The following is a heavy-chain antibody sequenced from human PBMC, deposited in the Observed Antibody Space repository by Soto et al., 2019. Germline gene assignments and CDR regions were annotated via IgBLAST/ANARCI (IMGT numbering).Heavy chain of an antibody. D-gene: IGHD3-3*01. CDR3: ARGYYDFWSGYYTGSANYRMDV. J-gene: IGHJ6*02. CDR1: GGSFSGYY. Sequence: SETLSLTCAVYGGSFSGYYWSWIRQPPGKGLEWIGEINHSGSTNYNPSLKSRVTISVDTSKNQFSLKLSSVTAADTAVYYCARGYYDFWSGYYTGSANYRMDVWGQGSTVTVSS. V-gene: IGHV4-34*01. CDR2: INHSGST.